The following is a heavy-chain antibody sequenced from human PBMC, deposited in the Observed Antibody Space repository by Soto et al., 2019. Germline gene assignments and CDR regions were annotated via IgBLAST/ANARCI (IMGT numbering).Heavy chain of an antibody. V-gene: IGHV3-48*02. CDR1: GFTLSSYS. CDR2: ISSSSSTI. J-gene: IGHJ6*02. CDR3: ARDNPRSSGWDV. Sequence: EVQLVESGGGLVQPGGSLRLACEASGFTLSSYSMNWARQAPGQGLEWVSYISSSSSTIYYAESVKGRFTIFRDNAKNSLYLQMNSLRDEDTAVYYCARDNPRSSGWDVWGQGTTVTVSS.